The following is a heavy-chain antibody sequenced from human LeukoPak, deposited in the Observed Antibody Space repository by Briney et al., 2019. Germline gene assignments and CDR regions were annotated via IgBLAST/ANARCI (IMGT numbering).Heavy chain of an antibody. Sequence: PGGSLRLSCAASGFTFSSYAMSWVRQAPGKGLEWVSAISGSGGSTYYADSVKGRFTISRDNSKNTLYLQMNSLRAEDTAVYYCAKDCHRYYYDSNGIRSNYFDYWGQGTLVTVSS. CDR1: GFTFSSYA. CDR3: AKDCHRYYYDSNGIRSNYFDY. CDR2: ISGSGGST. J-gene: IGHJ4*02. V-gene: IGHV3-23*01. D-gene: IGHD3-22*01.